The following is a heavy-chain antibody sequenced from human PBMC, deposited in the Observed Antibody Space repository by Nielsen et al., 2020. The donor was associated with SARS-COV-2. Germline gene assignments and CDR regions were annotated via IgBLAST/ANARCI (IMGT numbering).Heavy chain of an antibody. CDR3: ARGGGNFTP. Sequence: ASVKVSCKASGYTFTSHYMHWVRQAPGQGLEWMGWISYNGDTNYSEKFQGRVTMTRDTFTSTGYMELRSLRFDDTAVYYCARGGGNFTPWGQGTLVTVSS. CDR1: GYTFTSHY. J-gene: IGHJ5*02. CDR2: ISYNGDT. V-gene: IGHV1-18*04. D-gene: IGHD4-23*01.